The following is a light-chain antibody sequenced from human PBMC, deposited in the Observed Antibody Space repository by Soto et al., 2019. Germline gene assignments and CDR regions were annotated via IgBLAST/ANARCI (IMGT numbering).Light chain of an antibody. CDR1: GSNIGGNT. V-gene: IGLV1-44*01. CDR2: SND. J-gene: IGLJ2*01. CDR3: AAWDDSLNGVI. Sequence: QSVVTQPPSASGTPGQRVTISCSGSGSNIGGNTVNWYQQFPGTAPKILIYSNDQRSSGVPDRFSGSKSGTSASLAISGLQSEDEADYYCAAWDDSLNGVIIGGGTKLTVL.